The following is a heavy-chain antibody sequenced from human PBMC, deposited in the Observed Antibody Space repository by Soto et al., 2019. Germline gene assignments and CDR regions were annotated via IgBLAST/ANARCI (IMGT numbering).Heavy chain of an antibody. CDR3: AKDRGYCSSTSCQSQYYYYGMDV. CDR2: ISYDGSNK. J-gene: IGHJ6*02. D-gene: IGHD2-2*01. V-gene: IGHV3-30*18. Sequence: GGSLRLSCAASGFTFSSYGMHWVRQAPGKGLGWVAVISYDGSNKYYADSVKGRFTISRDNSKNTLYLQMNSLRAEDTAVYYCAKDRGYCSSTSCQSQYYYYGMDVWGQGTTVTVSS. CDR1: GFTFSSYG.